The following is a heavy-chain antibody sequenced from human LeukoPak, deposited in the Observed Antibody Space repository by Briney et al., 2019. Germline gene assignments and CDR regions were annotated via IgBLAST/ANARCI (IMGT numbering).Heavy chain of an antibody. Sequence: ASVKVSCKASGGTFSSYAISWVRQAPGQGLEWMGGIIPIFGTANYAQKFQGRVTITTDESTSTAYMELSSLRSEDTAVYYCARAPQASGSVNYYYYMDVWGQGTTVTVSS. J-gene: IGHJ6*03. CDR2: IIPIFGTA. D-gene: IGHD4-23*01. CDR1: GGTFSSYA. CDR3: ARAPQASGSVNYYYYMDV. V-gene: IGHV1-69*05.